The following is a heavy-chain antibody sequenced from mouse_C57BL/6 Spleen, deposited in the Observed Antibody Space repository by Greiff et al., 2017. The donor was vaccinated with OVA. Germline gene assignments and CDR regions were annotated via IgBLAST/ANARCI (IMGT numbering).Heavy chain of an antibody. CDR3: ARRLGRGNYFDY. CDR2: IYPGDGDT. Sequence: QVQLQQSGAELVKPGASVKISCKASGYAFSSYWMNWVKQRPGKGLEWIGQIYPGDGDTNYNGKFKGKATLTADKSSSTAYMQLSSLTSEDSAVYCCARRLGRGNYFDYWGKGTTLTVSS. J-gene: IGHJ2*01. CDR1: GYAFSSYW. D-gene: IGHD4-1*01. V-gene: IGHV1-80*01.